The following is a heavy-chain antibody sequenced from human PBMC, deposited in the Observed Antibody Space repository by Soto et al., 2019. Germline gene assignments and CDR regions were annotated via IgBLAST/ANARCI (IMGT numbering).Heavy chain of an antibody. CDR3: ARDNYGDYAADYYYYGMDV. D-gene: IGHD4-17*01. Sequence: PGGSLRLSCAASGFTFSSYGMHWVRQAPGKGLEWVAVIWYDGSNKYYADSVKGRFTISRDNSKNTLYLQMNSLRAEDTAVYYCARDNYGDYAADYYYYGMDVWGQGTTVTVSS. CDR2: IWYDGSNK. V-gene: IGHV3-33*01. J-gene: IGHJ6*02. CDR1: GFTFSSYG.